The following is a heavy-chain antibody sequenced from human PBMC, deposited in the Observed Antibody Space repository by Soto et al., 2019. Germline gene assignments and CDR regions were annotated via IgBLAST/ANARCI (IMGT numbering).Heavy chain of an antibody. Sequence: PCWSLGLSCAACGVTVGNYAMAVVRQAPGKGLECVSRISGSGGGTYYADSVKGRFTISRDNSENTLYLHLNSPRVEDTAIYYCTRIPHRYDALTGPGYWGQGALVTVSS. CDR1: GVTVGNYA. CDR2: ISGSGGGT. D-gene: IGHD3-9*01. CDR3: TRIPHRYDALTGPGY. V-gene: IGHV3-23*01. J-gene: IGHJ4*02.